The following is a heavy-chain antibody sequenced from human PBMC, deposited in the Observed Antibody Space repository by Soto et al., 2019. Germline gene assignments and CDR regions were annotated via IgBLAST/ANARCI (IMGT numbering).Heavy chain of an antibody. CDR2: ISGSGGST. CDR1: GFTFSSYA. D-gene: IGHD2-15*01. J-gene: IGHJ6*02. V-gene: IGHV3-23*01. CDR3: ATREYCSGGSCSPLLPPSRPYYYYYGMDV. Sequence: PGGSLRLSCAASGFTFSSYAMSWVRQAPGKGLEWVSAISGSGGSTYYADSVKGRFTISRDNSKNTLYLQMNSLRAEDTAVYYCATREYCSGGSCSPLLPPSRPYYYYYGMDVWGQGTTVTVSS.